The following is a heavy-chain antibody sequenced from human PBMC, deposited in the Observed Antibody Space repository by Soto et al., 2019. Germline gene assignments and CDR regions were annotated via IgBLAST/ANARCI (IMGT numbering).Heavy chain of an antibody. CDR1: GGSVSSGSYY. Sequence: PSETLSLTCTVSGGSVSSGSYYWSWIRQPPGKGLEWIGYIYYSGSTNYNPSLKSRVTISVDTSKNQFSLKLSSVTAADTAVYYCARTDPSSYGYAYWFDPWGQGTLVTVSS. D-gene: IGHD5-18*01. V-gene: IGHV4-61*01. CDR3: ARTDPSSYGYAYWFDP. J-gene: IGHJ5*02. CDR2: IYYSGST.